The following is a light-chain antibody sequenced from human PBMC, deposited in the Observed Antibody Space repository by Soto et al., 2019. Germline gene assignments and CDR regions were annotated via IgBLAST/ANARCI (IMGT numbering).Light chain of an antibody. CDR1: QGTSSW. Sequence: DIQMTQSPSSVSASVGDRVTITCRASQGTSSWLAWYQQKPGKAPKLLIYGASSLQSGVPSRFSGSGSGTDFTLTISSLQPEHVAPYHGQQANSFPLPFGGGTKVPIK. V-gene: IGKV1D-12*01. CDR3: QQANSFPLP. J-gene: IGKJ4*01. CDR2: GAS.